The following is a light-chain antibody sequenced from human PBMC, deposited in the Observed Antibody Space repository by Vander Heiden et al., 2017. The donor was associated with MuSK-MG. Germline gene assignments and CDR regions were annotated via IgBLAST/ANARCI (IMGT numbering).Light chain of an antibody. V-gene: IGKV1-39*01. Sequence: DIQMTQSPSSLSATVGDRVTITCRASQSVSTYLSWYHQRPGRAPKLLIFGTSSLQSGVPSRFSGSGSGTEFTLTISRLQPEDFATYYCHQSYSTPSTFGQGTKLEI. CDR1: QSVSTY. CDR3: HQSYSTPST. J-gene: IGKJ2*01. CDR2: GTS.